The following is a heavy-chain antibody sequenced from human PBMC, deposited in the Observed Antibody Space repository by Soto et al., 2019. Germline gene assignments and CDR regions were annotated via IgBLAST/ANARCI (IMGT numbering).Heavy chain of an antibody. D-gene: IGHD5-18*01. CDR1: GYTFTSYG. CDR2: ISAYNGNT. Sequence: QVQLVQSGAEVKKPGASVKVSCKASGYTFTSYGISWVRQAPGQGLEWMGWISAYNGNTNYAQKLQGRVTMTTDTSXGTADMELRSLRSDDTAVYYCASSLLVGYGLEGESDWGQGTLVTVSS. CDR3: ASSLLVGYGLEGESD. J-gene: IGHJ4*02. V-gene: IGHV1-18*01.